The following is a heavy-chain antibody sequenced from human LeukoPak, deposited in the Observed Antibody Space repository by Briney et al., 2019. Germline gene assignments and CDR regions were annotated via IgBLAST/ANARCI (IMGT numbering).Heavy chain of an antibody. CDR3: GRDRGGYCSGGRCYRGVDY. CDR2: INWNGGRT. J-gene: IGHJ4*02. Sequence: GGSLRLSCGASGFTFSSYWMHWVRQAPGKGLEWVSGINWNGGRTDYADFVKGRFTISRDNAKNSLHLQMNSLRAEDTALYYCGRDRGGYCSGGRCYRGVDYWGQGTLVTVSS. V-gene: IGHV3-20*04. CDR1: GFTFSSYW. D-gene: IGHD2-15*01.